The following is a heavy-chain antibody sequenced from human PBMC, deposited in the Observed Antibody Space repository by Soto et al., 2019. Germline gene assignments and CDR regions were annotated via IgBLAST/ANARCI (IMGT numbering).Heavy chain of an antibody. CDR2: IIPIFGTA. J-gene: IGHJ6*02. CDR3: ARPATPYSSSPSDYYYYYGMDV. D-gene: IGHD6-6*01. Sequence: QVQLVQSGAEVKKPGSSVKVSCKASGGTFSSYAISWVRQAPGQGLEWMGGIIPIFGTANYAQKFQGRVTITADEATSTAYMELSSLRSEDTAVYYFARPATPYSSSPSDYYYYYGMDVWGQGTTVTVSS. CDR1: GGTFSSYA. V-gene: IGHV1-69*01.